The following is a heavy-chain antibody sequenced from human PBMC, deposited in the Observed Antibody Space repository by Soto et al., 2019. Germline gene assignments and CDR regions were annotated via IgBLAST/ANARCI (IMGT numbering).Heavy chain of an antibody. D-gene: IGHD6-6*01. Sequence: SETLSLTCTVSGGSISSTSYYWGWIRQPPGKGLEWIGSIYYSGCTYYNPSLKSRVTISVDRSKNQFSLKLSSVTAADTAVYYCARVPSPRGQGTLVTFSS. V-gene: IGHV4-39*07. CDR2: IYYSGCT. CDR3: ARVPSP. J-gene: IGHJ4*02. CDR1: GGSISSTSYY.